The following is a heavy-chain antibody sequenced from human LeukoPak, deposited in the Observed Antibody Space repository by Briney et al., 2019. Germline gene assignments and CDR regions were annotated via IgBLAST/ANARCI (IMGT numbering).Heavy chain of an antibody. Sequence: PSGTLSLTCTVSDDSITMYYWTWIRQPPGKGLEWIGYVDHTGSTKFNPSLNGRVSISRDTSNNFFSLRLRSVTAADTAVYFCARGRVSSSTWYSTYYYFFYMDFGAKGPRSPSP. V-gene: IGHV4-59*01. CDR2: VDHTGST. CDR3: ARGRVSSSTWYSTYYYFFYMD. J-gene: IGHJ6*03. D-gene: IGHD4-11*01. CDR1: DDSITMYY.